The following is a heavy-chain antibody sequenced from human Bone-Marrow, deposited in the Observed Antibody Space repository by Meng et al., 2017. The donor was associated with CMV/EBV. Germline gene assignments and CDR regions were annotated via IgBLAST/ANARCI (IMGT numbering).Heavy chain of an antibody. Sequence: GESLKISCAASGFTFSSYAMSWVRQAPGKGLEWVSVISGSGGSTYYADSVKGRFTISRDNSKNTLYLQMNSLRAEDTAVYYCAKDVGFLEWLFAYWGQGTRVTGSS. CDR1: GFTFSSYA. CDR3: AKDVGFLEWLFAY. D-gene: IGHD3-3*01. J-gene: IGHJ4*02. V-gene: IGHV3-23*01. CDR2: ISGSGGST.